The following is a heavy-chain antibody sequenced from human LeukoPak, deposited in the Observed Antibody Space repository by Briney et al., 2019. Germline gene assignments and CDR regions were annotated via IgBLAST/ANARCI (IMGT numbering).Heavy chain of an antibody. J-gene: IGHJ4*02. Sequence: SETLSLTCTVSGGSISSYYWIWMRQPPGKGLGWIGYIYYSGSTNYNPSLKSRVTISVDTSKKQLSLKLSSVTAADTAVYYCARVSSGWVDYWGQGTLVTVSS. CDR2: IYYSGST. CDR3: ARVSSGWVDY. CDR1: GGSISSYY. V-gene: IGHV4-59*01. D-gene: IGHD6-19*01.